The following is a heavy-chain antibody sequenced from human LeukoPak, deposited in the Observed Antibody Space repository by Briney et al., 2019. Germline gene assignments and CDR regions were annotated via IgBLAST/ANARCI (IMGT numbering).Heavy chain of an antibody. CDR1: GYSFTSYW. CDR2: IYPGDSDT. Sequence: GESLKISCKGSGYSFTSYWIGWVRQMPGKGLGWVGIIYPGDSDTRYRPSFQGQVTISADKSISTAYLQWSSLKASDTAMYYCARLSGELFHNWFDPWGQGTLVTVSS. J-gene: IGHJ5*02. V-gene: IGHV5-51*01. CDR3: ARLSGELFHNWFDP. D-gene: IGHD3-10*01.